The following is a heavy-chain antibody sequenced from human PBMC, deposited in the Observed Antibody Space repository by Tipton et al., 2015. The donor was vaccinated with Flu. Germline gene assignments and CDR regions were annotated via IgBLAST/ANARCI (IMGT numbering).Heavy chain of an antibody. J-gene: IGHJ5*01. CDR2: IHYSGSP. D-gene: IGHD4-11*01. CDR1: GDSMRRDYF. V-gene: IGHV4-38-2*02. Sequence: TLSLTCTVSGDSMRRDYFWGWIRQAPGKGLEWIGNIHYSGSPHYNLSLRSRVTISVDRSKNQFSLRLASVTAADTAVYFCARRDFSNYVSEPKNWFDSWGQGTLVTVSS. CDR3: ARRDFSNYVSEPKNWFDS.